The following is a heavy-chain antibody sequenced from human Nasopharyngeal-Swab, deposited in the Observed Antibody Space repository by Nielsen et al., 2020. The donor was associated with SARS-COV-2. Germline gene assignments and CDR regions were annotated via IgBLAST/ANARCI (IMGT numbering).Heavy chain of an antibody. CDR3: ASGAAAAQSGAWLFDY. CDR2: FDPEDGET. D-gene: IGHD6-13*01. J-gene: IGHJ4*02. CDR1: GYTLTELS. V-gene: IGHV1-24*01. Sequence: ASVKVSCKVSGYTLTELSMHWVRQAPGKGLEWMGGFDPEDGETIYAQKFQGRVTMTEDTSTDTAYMELRSLRSDDTAVYYCASGAAAAQSGAWLFDYWGQGTLVTVSS.